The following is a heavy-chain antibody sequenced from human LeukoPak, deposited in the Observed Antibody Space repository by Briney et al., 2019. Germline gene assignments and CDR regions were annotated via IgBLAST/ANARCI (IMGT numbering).Heavy chain of an antibody. J-gene: IGHJ4*02. CDR1: GGSISSYY. CDR2: INHSGST. CDR3: ARDPGRYSGSYFDY. D-gene: IGHD1-26*01. Sequence: KASETLSLTCAVSGGSISSYYWSWIRQPPGKGLEWIGEINHSGSTNYNPSLKSRVTISVDTSKNQFSLKLSSVTAADTAVYYCARDPGRYSGSYFDYWGQGTLVTVSS. V-gene: IGHV4-34*01.